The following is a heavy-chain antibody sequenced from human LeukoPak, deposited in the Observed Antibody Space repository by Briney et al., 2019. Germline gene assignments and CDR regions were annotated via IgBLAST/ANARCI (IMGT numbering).Heavy chain of an antibody. Sequence: GGSLRLSCAASGFKFDAYPMSWVRHAPGKGLEWVSSISDSGGSTHYAESVRGRFSLSRDNFEKTLHLQMNRLRAEDTAVYYCARDRGYSSSYYYYGMDVWGQGTTVTVSS. J-gene: IGHJ6*02. CDR1: GFKFDAYP. CDR2: ISDSGGST. D-gene: IGHD2-15*01. CDR3: ARDRGYSSSYYYYGMDV. V-gene: IGHV3-23*01.